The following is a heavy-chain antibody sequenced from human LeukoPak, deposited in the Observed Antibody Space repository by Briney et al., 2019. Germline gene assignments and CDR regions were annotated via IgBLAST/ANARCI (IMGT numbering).Heavy chain of an antibody. CDR3: ARDQGKEYSSSWYPFYYYYYGMDV. J-gene: IGHJ6*04. V-gene: IGHV1-18*04. CDR2: INAYNGNT. D-gene: IGHD6-13*01. CDR1: GYTFTSYV. Sequence: ASVNVSCKASGYTFTSYVISGVRQAPGQGLEWMGWINAYNGNTNYAQKLQGRVTMTTDTSTSTAYMELRSLRSDDTAVYYCARDQGKEYSSSWYPFYYYYYGMDVWGKGTTVTVSS.